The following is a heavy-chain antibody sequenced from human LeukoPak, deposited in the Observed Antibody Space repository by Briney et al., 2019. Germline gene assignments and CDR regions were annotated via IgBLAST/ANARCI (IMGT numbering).Heavy chain of an antibody. CDR1: GGSISSGGYY. V-gene: IGHV4-31*03. CDR2: IYYSGST. D-gene: IGHD5-24*01. Sequence: SETLSLTCTVSGGSISSGGYYWSWIRQHPGKGLEWIGYIYYSGSTYYNPSLKSRVTISVDTSKNQFSLKLSSVTAADTAVYYCARHAVEGPPYYYYYMDVWGKGTTVTVSS. J-gene: IGHJ6*03. CDR3: ARHAVEGPPYYYYYMDV.